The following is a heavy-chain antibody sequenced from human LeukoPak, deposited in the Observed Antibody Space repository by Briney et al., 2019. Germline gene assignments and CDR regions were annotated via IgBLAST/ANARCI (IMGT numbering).Heavy chain of an antibody. CDR2: IYNDGGT. D-gene: IGHD3-16*02. J-gene: IGHJ3*01. V-gene: IGHV3-53*01. CDR3: VKRLTLGDLSIKGAFAL. Sequence: GGSLRLSCAASGFTVSSNYMSWVRQGPGKGLEWVALIYNDGGTHYTDSVKGRFTISRDTSRNTSFLQMNSLRVEDSAMYYCVKRLTLGDLSIKGAFALWGQGTMVTVAS. CDR1: GFTVSSNY.